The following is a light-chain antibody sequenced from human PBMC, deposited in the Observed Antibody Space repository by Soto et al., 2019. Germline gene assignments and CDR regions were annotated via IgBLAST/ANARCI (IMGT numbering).Light chain of an antibody. Sequence: IQLTQSPSSLSASVGDRVTITCRASQGISSYLAWYQQKPGKAPKLLIYAASTLQSEVPSRFSGSGSGTDFTLTISSLQPEDFATYYYQQLNSYPRTFGQGTKLEIK. CDR2: AAS. CDR1: QGISSY. V-gene: IGKV1-9*01. CDR3: QQLNSYPRT. J-gene: IGKJ2*01.